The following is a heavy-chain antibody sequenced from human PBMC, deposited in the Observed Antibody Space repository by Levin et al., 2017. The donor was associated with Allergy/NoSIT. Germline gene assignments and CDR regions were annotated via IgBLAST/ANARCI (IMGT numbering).Heavy chain of an antibody. CDR3: ARQVGSSSPFDY. V-gene: IGHV5-51*01. Sequence: GESLKISCKGSGYSFTSYWIGWVRQMPGKGLEWMGTIYPGDSDTRYSPSFQGQVTISTDKSISTAYVQWSSLKDSDTAMYYCARQVGSSSPFDYWGQGTLVTVSS. CDR2: IYPGDSDT. D-gene: IGHD6-13*01. J-gene: IGHJ4*02. CDR1: GYSFTSYW.